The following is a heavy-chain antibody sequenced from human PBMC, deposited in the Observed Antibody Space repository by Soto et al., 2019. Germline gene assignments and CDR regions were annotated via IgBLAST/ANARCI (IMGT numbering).Heavy chain of an antibody. CDR2: ISAYNGNT. CDR1: GYTFTSYG. V-gene: IGHV1-18*01. Sequence: GASVKVSCKASGYTFTSYGISWVRQAPGQGLEWMGWISAYNGNTNYAQKLQGRVTMTTGTSTSTAYMELRSLRSDDTAVYYSATQAVAGTASAFDIWGQGTMVTVSS. J-gene: IGHJ3*02. CDR3: ATQAVAGTASAFDI. D-gene: IGHD6-19*01.